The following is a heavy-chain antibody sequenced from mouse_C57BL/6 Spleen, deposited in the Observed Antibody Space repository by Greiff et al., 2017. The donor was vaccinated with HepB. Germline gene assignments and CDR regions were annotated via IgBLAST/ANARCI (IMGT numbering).Heavy chain of an antibody. J-gene: IGHJ3*01. Sequence: QVQLQQPGAELVKPGASVKVSCKASGYTFTSYWMHWVKQRPGQGLEWIGRIHPSDSDTNYYQKFKGKATLTVDKSSSTAYMQLSSLTSEDSAVYYCAIVGDYSNWRFAYWGQGTLVTVSA. CDR2: IHPSDSDT. CDR3: AIVGDYSNWRFAY. D-gene: IGHD2-5*01. V-gene: IGHV1-74*01. CDR1: GYTFTSYW.